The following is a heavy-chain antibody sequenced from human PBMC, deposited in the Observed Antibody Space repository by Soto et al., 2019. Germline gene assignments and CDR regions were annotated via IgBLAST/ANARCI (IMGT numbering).Heavy chain of an antibody. CDR2: ISYDGSNK. Sequence: PWGSLRLSCAASGVSVCSYAMHWVRQAQGKGLEWVAVISYDGSNKYYADSVKGRFTISRDNSKNTLYLQMNSLRAEDTAVYYCARDDGRGYCSGGSCPPYYYGMDVWGQGTTVTVSS. D-gene: IGHD2-15*01. CDR1: GVSVCSYA. CDR3: ARDDGRGYCSGGSCPPYYYGMDV. V-gene: IGHV3-30-3*01. J-gene: IGHJ6*02.